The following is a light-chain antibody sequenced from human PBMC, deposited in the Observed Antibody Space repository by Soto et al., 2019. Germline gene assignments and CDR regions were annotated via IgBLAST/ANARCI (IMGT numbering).Light chain of an antibody. J-gene: IGKJ5*01. CDR1: QSVRSTY. CDR2: DAS. CDR3: QQYGSSPPIT. Sequence: EIVLTQTPGTVSLSPGERATLSCRASQSVRSTYFAWYQHKPGQAPRLLIFDASTRATGVPDRFSGSGSGTDFTLTISRLEPEDFALYYCQQYGSSPPITFGQGTRLEIK. V-gene: IGKV3-20*01.